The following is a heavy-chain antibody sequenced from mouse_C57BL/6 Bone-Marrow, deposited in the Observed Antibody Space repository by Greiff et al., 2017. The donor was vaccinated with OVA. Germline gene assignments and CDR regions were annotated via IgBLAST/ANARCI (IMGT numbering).Heavy chain of an antibody. CDR3: ARGHYYGSSYWYFDV. CDR1: GYTFTSYG. Sequence: VKLVESGAELARPGASVKLSCKASGYTFTSYGISWVKQRTGQGLEWIGEIYPRSGNTYYNEKFKGKATLTADKSSSTAYMELRSLTSEDSAVYFCARGHYYGSSYWYFDVWGTGTTVTVSS. CDR2: IYPRSGNT. J-gene: IGHJ1*03. D-gene: IGHD1-1*01. V-gene: IGHV1-81*01.